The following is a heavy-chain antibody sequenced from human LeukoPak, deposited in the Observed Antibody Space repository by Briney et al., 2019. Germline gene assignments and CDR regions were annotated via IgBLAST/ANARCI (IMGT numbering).Heavy chain of an antibody. D-gene: IGHD3-22*01. CDR3: ARKFRESSGYYSYYFDY. V-gene: IGHV5-51*01. J-gene: IGHJ4*02. CDR2: IYPGDSDT. CDR1: RYSCTTYW. Sequence: GESLKISCKGSRYSCTTYWIGWVRQMPGRGLEWMGIIYPGDSDTRYSPSFQGQVTISADKSISTAYLQWSCLKASDTAMYYWARKFRESSGYYSYYFDYWGQGTLVTVSS.